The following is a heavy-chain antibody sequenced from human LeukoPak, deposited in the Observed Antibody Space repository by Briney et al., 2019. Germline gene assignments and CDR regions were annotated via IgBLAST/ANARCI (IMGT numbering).Heavy chain of an antibody. V-gene: IGHV3-23*01. D-gene: IGHD6-13*01. J-gene: IGHJ3*02. CDR2: FNGISGSGDTT. Sequence: GGSLRLSCAASGFTFSAYAMSWVRQAPGKGLQWVSGFNGISGSGDTTQYADSVKGRFTISRDHSKNTLYLQMNSLRAEDTAVYYCARDLAAAAGDPRAFDIWGQGTMVTVSS. CDR3: ARDLAAAAGDPRAFDI. CDR1: GFTFSAYA.